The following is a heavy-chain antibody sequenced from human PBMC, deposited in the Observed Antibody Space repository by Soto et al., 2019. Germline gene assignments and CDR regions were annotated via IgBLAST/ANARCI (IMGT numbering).Heavy chain of an antibody. CDR1: GYTFTSYA. J-gene: IGHJ4*02. V-gene: IGHV1-3*05. D-gene: IGHD2-8*02. Sequence: QVQLVQSGAEEKKPGASVKVSCKASGYTFTSYAIHWVRQAPGQRLEWMGWINAGNGNTKYSQKFQGRVTITRDTSASTACMELSSLKSEDTAVYYCARGDWWLFDYWGQGTLVIVSS. CDR3: ARGDWWLFDY. CDR2: INAGNGNT.